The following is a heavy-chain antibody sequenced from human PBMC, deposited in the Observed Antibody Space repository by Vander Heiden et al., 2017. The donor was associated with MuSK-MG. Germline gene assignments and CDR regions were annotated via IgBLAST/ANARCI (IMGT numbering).Heavy chain of an antibody. CDR1: GGSFSGYY. CDR3: ARGLQYGDYGWFDY. CDR2: INHIGSP. D-gene: IGHD4-17*01. V-gene: IGHV4-34*01. J-gene: IGHJ4*02. Sequence: QVQLQQWGAGLLKPSETLSLTCAVYGGSFSGYYWSWIRQPPGKGLEWIGEINHIGSPNYNPSLKSRVTISVDTSKNQFSLKLSSVTAADTAVYYCARGLQYGDYGWFDYWGQGTLGNVA.